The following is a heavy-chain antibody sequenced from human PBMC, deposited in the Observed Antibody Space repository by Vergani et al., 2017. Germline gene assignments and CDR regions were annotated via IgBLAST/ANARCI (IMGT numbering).Heavy chain of an antibody. D-gene: IGHD4-11*01. J-gene: IGHJ3*02. CDR1: GGSISSYY. CDR2: IYYSGNT. V-gene: IGHV4-59*01. Sequence: QVQLQESGPGLVKPSETLSLTCSVSGGSISSYYWSWIRQPPGKGLEWIGYIYYSGNTNYNPSLKSRVTISVDMSKNQFSLKLSSVTAADTAVYYCARYTVTGCAFDIWGQGTMVTVSS. CDR3: ARYTVTGCAFDI.